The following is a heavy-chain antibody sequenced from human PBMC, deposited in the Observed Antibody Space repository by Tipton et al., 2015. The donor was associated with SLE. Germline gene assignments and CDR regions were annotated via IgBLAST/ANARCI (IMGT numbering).Heavy chain of an antibody. D-gene: IGHD3-10*01. Sequence: GSLRLSCAASGFTFSSYAMHWVRQAPGKGLEYVSAISSNGGSTYYADSVKGRFTISRDNAKKSLYLQMNSLRAEDTAMYYCAKGGRSVGIGDYYYMDVWGKGTTVTVSS. J-gene: IGHJ6*03. CDR1: GFTFSSYA. CDR2: ISSNGGST. CDR3: AKGGRSVGIGDYYYMDV. V-gene: IGHV3-64*02.